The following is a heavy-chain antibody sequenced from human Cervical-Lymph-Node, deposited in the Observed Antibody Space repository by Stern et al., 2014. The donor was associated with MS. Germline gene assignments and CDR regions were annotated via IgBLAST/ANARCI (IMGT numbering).Heavy chain of an antibody. D-gene: IGHD6-19*01. V-gene: IGHV3-23*04. CDR1: GFTFSNYA. Sequence: EVQLVESGGGLVQPGGSLRLSCAPSGFTFSNYAMSWIRQAPGKGLEWISSISGSGGNTFYADSVKGRFTISRDNSKNTLEMQMNSLRAEDSALYYCTMGFTVTGTGYGVDVWGQGTTVTVSS. J-gene: IGHJ6*02. CDR3: TMGFTVTGTGYGVDV. CDR2: ISGSGGNT.